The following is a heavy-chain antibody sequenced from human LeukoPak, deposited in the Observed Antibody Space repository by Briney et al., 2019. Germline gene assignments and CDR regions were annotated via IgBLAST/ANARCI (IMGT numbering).Heavy chain of an antibody. CDR2: IWKDGSDE. D-gene: IGHD3-3*01. CDR3: AREEAFQLEASLDQ. V-gene: IGHV3-33*01. CDR1: GFTFGDFG. Sequence: PGRSLRLSCAAAGFTFGDFGMHWVRQAPGKGLEWVALIWKDGSDEFYADSVKGRFTISRDNSRNTLSLQMNSLRGEDTAVYYCAREEAFQLEASLDQWGQGTLVTVSS. J-gene: IGHJ4*02.